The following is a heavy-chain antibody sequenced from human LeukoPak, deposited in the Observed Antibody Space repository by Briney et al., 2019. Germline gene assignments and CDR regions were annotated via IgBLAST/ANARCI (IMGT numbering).Heavy chain of an antibody. CDR1: GFTFSSYA. CDR2: TSSNGGST. Sequence: PGGSLRLSCAAAGFTFSSYAMHWVRQAPGKGLEYDSSTSSNGGSTYYANSVKGRFTISRDNSKNTLYLQMGSLRAEDMAVYYCARGSYCSGGSCSEVYWFDPWGQGTLVTVSS. V-gene: IGHV3-64*01. D-gene: IGHD2-15*01. J-gene: IGHJ5*02. CDR3: ARGSYCSGGSCSEVYWFDP.